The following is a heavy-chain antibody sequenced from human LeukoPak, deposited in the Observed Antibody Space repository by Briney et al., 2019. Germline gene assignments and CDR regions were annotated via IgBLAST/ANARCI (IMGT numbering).Heavy chain of an antibody. V-gene: IGHV3-66*01. CDR2: IYSRGSI. CDR3: ARGVRGWYDGAYDV. CDR1: GFTVSSHY. Sequence: GGSLRLSCAASGFTVSSHYMSWVRQAPGKGLEWVSIIYSRGSIYYADSVKGRFTISRDTSNNSLYLQMNSLTADDTAVYYCARGVRGWYDGAYDVWGQGTMVAVSS. J-gene: IGHJ3*01. D-gene: IGHD6-19*01.